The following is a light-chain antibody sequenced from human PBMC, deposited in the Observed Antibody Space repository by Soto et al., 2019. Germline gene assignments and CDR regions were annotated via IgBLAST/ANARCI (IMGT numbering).Light chain of an antibody. CDR3: QQYGSSPET. Sequence: EIVLTQSPGTLSLSPGERATLSCRVSRSVSSNYLAWYQQKPGQAPRLLIYGASSRATGIPDRFSGSGSGTDFTLTISTLEPEDFAVYYCQQYGSSPETFGLGTRLEIK. CDR1: RSVSSNY. CDR2: GAS. J-gene: IGKJ5*01. V-gene: IGKV3-20*01.